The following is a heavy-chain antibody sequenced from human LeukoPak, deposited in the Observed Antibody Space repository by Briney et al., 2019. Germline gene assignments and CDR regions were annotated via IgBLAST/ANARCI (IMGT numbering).Heavy chain of an antibody. CDR3: AKGGRITMLRGVQRDHYFDY. CDR2: ISSRSTTI. Sequence: PGGSLRLSCAASGFTFSSYSMNWVRQAPGKGLEWISYISSRSTTIYYADSVKGRFSISRDNAKNSLYLQMNSLRAEDTAVYYCAKGGRITMLRGVQRDHYFDYWGQGTLVTVSS. V-gene: IGHV3-48*01. J-gene: IGHJ4*02. CDR1: GFTFSSYS. D-gene: IGHD3-10*01.